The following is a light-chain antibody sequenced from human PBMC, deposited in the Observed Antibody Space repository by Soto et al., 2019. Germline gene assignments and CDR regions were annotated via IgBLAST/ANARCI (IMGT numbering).Light chain of an antibody. J-gene: IGLJ2*01. CDR1: TGTVTSNHW. Sequence: QTVVTQEPSLTVSPGGTVTLTCGSSTGTVTSNHWPYWFQQKPGQAPRTLIFDTSNKYSWTPVRFSGSLLGGKAALTLSGAQPEHEADYYCSLHYNYYVVFGGGTQLTVL. V-gene: IGLV7-46*01. CDR3: SLHYNYYVV. CDR2: DTS.